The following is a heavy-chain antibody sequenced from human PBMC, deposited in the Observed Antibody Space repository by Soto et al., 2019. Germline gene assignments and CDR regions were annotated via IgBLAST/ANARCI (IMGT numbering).Heavy chain of an antibody. Sequence: SETLSLTCTVSGGSISSGDYYWSWIRQPPGKGLEWIGYIYYSGSTYYNPSLKSRVTISVDTSKNQFPLKLSSVTAADTAVYYCASDYGGNSEYFQHWGQGTLVT. D-gene: IGHD4-17*01. V-gene: IGHV4-30-4*01. J-gene: IGHJ1*01. CDR1: GGSISSGDYY. CDR3: ASDYGGNSEYFQH. CDR2: IYYSGST.